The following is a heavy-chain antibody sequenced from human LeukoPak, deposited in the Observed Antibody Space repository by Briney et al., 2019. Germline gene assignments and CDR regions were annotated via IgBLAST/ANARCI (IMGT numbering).Heavy chain of an antibody. CDR3: AGDSSSYYFDY. Sequence: GASVKVSCKASGYTFTSYYMHWVRQAPGQGLEWMGIINPSGGSTSYAQKFQGRVTMTRDTSTSTVYMELSSLRSEDTAVYYCAGDSSSYYFDYWGQGTLVTVSS. D-gene: IGHD6-13*01. CDR2: INPSGGST. CDR1: GYTFTSYY. V-gene: IGHV1-46*01. J-gene: IGHJ4*02.